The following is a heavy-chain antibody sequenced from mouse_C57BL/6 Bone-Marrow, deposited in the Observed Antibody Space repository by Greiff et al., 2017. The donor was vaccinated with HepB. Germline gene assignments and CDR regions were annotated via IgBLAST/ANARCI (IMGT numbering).Heavy chain of an antibody. J-gene: IGHJ2*01. Sequence: EVKLVESGGGLVKPGGSLKLPCAASGFTFSDYGMHWVRQAPEKGLEWVAYISSGSSTIYYADTVKGRFTISRDNAKNTLFLQMTSLRSEDTAMYYCARGKGDYWGQGTTLTVSS. V-gene: IGHV5-17*01. D-gene: IGHD1-3*01. CDR2: ISSGSSTI. CDR3: ARGKGDY. CDR1: GFTFSDYG.